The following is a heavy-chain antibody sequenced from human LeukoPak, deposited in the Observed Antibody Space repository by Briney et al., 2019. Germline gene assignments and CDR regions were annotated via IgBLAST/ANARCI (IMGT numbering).Heavy chain of an antibody. CDR2: IIPILGIA. Sequence: SVKVSCKASGGTFSSYAISWVRQAPGQGLEWMGRIIPILGIANYAQKFQGRVTITADKSTSTAYMELSSLRSEDTAVYYCARGRGRTPSNGMDAWGQGTTVTVSS. J-gene: IGHJ6*02. V-gene: IGHV1-69*04. CDR1: GGTFSSYA. CDR3: ARGRGRTPSNGMDA.